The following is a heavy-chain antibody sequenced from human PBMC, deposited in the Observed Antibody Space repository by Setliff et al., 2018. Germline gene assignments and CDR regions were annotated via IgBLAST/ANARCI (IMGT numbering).Heavy chain of an antibody. J-gene: IGHJ5*02. D-gene: IGHD1-20*01. Sequence: SDTLSLTCTASGDSITSGSVYWSWIRQPAGKGLEWIGRIFPTGTTNYNPDLKSRVTMSVDTSKKRFSLMLRSVTAADTAIYYCARYNSSAACFDLWGPGTLVTVSS. CDR2: IFPTGTT. CDR1: GDSITSGSVY. V-gene: IGHV4-61*02. CDR3: ARYNSSAACFDL.